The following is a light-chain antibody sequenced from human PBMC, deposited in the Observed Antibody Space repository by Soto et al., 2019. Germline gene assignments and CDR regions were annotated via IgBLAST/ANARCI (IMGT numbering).Light chain of an antibody. CDR3: QQYGRSPGT. J-gene: IGKJ1*01. CDR2: GAS. Sequence: EIVLTQSPGTLSLSPGERATLSCRASQSVSSSYLAWYQQKPGQAPRLLIYGASSRATGIPDRFSGSVSGTDFTLTISRLEPEDFAVYYCQQYGRSPGTFGQGTKVEIK. CDR1: QSVSSSY. V-gene: IGKV3-20*01.